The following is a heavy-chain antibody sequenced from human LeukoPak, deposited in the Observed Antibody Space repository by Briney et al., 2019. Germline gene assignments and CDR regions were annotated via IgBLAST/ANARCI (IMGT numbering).Heavy chain of an antibody. Sequence: GRSLRLSCAASGFTFSSYAMHWVRQVPGKGLEWVAVISYDGSNKYYADSVKGRFTISRDNSKNTLYLQMNSLRAEDTAVYYCAELLWFGDPFDYWGQGTLVTVSS. V-gene: IGHV3-30*04. CDR2: ISYDGSNK. CDR3: AELLWFGDPFDY. J-gene: IGHJ4*02. D-gene: IGHD3-10*01. CDR1: GFTFSSYA.